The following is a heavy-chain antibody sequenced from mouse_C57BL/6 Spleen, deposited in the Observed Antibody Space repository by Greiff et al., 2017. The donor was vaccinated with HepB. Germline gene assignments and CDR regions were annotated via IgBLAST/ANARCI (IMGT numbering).Heavy chain of an antibody. CDR1: GYAFSSSW. CDR2: IYPGDGDT. D-gene: IGHD4-1*01. Sequence: VKLQESGPELVKPGASVKISCKASGYAFSSSWMNWVKQRPGKGLEWIGRIYPGDGDTNYNGKFKGKATLTADKSSSTAYMQLSSLTSEDSAVYFCARLGYYAMDYWGQGTSVTVSS. CDR3: ARLGYYAMDY. J-gene: IGHJ4*01. V-gene: IGHV1-82*01.